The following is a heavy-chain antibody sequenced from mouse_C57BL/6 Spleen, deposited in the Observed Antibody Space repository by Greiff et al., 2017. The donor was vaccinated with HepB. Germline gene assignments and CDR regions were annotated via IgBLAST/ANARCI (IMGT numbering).Heavy chain of an antibody. V-gene: IGHV1-15*01. J-gene: IGHJ2*01. CDR3: TRCLVFDY. Sequence: VQVVESGAELVRPGASVTLSCKASGYTFTDYEMHWVKQTPVHGLEWIGALDPETGGTAYNQKFKGKAILTADKSSSTAYMELRSLTSDDSADYYCTRCLVFDYWGQGTTLTVAS. CDR2: LDPETGGT. CDR1: GYTFTDYE. D-gene: IGHD1-1*02.